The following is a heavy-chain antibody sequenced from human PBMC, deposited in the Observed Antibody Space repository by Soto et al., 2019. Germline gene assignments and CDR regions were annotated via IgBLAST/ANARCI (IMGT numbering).Heavy chain of an antibody. CDR3: ATLVAATSGY. CDR2: ISSSGGST. Sequence: GGSLRLSCAASGFTFSSYSMNWVRQAPGKGLEWVSYISSSGGSTYYADSVKGRFTISRDNSKNTLYLQMNSLRADDTAVYYCATLVAATSGYWGQGTLVTVSS. V-gene: IGHV3-48*01. CDR1: GFTFSSYS. D-gene: IGHD2-21*01. J-gene: IGHJ4*02.